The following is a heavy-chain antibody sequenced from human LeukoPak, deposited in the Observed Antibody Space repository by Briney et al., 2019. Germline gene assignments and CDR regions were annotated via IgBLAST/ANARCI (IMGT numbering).Heavy chain of an antibody. CDR3: ARRRYCSGGSCYTAYYLDY. V-gene: IGHV5-51*01. J-gene: IGHJ4*02. D-gene: IGHD2-15*01. CDR2: IYPGDSDT. Sequence: GESLKISCKGSGYSFTSYWIGWVRQMPGKGLEWMGIIYPGDSDTRYSPSFQGQVTISADKSISTAYLQWSSLKASDTAMYYCARRRYCSGGSCYTAYYLDYWGQGTLVTVSS. CDR1: GYSFTSYW.